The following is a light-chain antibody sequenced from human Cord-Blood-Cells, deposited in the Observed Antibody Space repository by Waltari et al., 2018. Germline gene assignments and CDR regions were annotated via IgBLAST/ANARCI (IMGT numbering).Light chain of an antibody. J-gene: IGLJ2*01. Sequence: QSALTQPASVSGSPGQSFTISSTGTSSAVGGYNYVSWYQQHPGKAPKLMIYDVSNRPSGVSNRFSGSKSGNTASLTISGLQAEDEADYYCSSYTSSSTYVVFGGGTKLTVL. V-gene: IGLV2-14*01. CDR3: SSYTSSSTYVV. CDR1: SSAVGGYNY. CDR2: DVS.